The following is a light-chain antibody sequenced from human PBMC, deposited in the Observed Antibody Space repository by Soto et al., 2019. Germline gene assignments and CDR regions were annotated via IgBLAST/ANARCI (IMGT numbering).Light chain of an antibody. CDR3: SSYTSASTLLYL. J-gene: IGLJ1*01. V-gene: IGLV2-14*01. CDR1: SSDVGGYNY. Sequence: QSALTQPASVSGSPGQSITISCTGTSSDVGGYNYVSWYQQHPGIAPKLLIYGVTNRPSGVSTRFSGSNSGNTASLTISGRQAEDEADYHCSSYTSASTLLYLFGTGTKVTV. CDR2: GVT.